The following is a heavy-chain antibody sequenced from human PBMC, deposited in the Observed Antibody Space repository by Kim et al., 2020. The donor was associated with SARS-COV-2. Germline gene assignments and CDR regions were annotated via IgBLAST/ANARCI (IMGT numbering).Heavy chain of an antibody. J-gene: IGHJ4*02. Sequence: GGSLRLSCAASGFTFSSYAMHWVRQAPGKGLEWVAVISYDGSNKYYADSVKGRFTISRDNSKNTLYLQMNSLRAEDTAVYYCARDIWNYGSGCFDYWGQGTLVTVSS. CDR1: GFTFSSYA. D-gene: IGHD3-10*01. CDR3: ARDIWNYGSGCFDY. V-gene: IGHV3-30*04. CDR2: ISYDGSNK.